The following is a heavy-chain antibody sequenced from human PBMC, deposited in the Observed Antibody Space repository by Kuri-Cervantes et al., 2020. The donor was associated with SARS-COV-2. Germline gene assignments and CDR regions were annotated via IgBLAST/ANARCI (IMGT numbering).Heavy chain of an antibody. CDR3: AREAGQNWFDP. CDR1: GGSISSYY. V-gene: IGHV4-59*01. D-gene: IGHD3-10*01. Sequence: GSLRLSCTVSGGSISSYYWSWIRQPPGKGLEWIGYTYYSGSTNYNPSLKSRVTISVDTSKNQFSLKLSSVTAADTAVYYCAREAGQNWFDPWGQGTLVTVSS. CDR2: TYYSGST. J-gene: IGHJ5*02.